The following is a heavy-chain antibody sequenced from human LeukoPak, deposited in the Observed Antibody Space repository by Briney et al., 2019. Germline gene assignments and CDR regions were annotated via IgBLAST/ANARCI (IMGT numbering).Heavy chain of an antibody. V-gene: IGHV1-2*02. CDR2: INPNSGGT. D-gene: IGHD2-2*01. Sequence: ASVKVSCKASGYTFTGYYMHWVRQAPGQGLEWMGWINPNSGGTNYAQKFQGRVTMTRDTSISTAYMELSRLRSDDTAVYYCAKVVRDCSSTRGMSSGCHRYFDYWGQGTLVTVSS. CDR3: AKVVRDCSSTRGMSSGCHRYFDY. CDR1: GYTFTGYY. J-gene: IGHJ4*02.